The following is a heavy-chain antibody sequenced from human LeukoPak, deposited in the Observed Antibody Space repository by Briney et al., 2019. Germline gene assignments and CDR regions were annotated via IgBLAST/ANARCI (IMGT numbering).Heavy chain of an antibody. CDR3: ARDYSSGWYYFDY. J-gene: IGHJ4*02. Sequence: RPGGSLRLSCAASGFTFSSYSMNWVRQAQGKGVEWVSSISSSSSYIYYADSVKGRFTISRDNAKNSMYLKMNSLRAEDTAVYYCARDYSSGWYYFDYWGQGTLVTVSS. V-gene: IGHV3-21*01. D-gene: IGHD6-19*01. CDR1: GFTFSSYS. CDR2: ISSSSSYI.